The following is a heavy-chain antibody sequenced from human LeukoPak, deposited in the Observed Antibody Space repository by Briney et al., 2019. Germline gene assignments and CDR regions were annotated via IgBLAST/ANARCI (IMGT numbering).Heavy chain of an antibody. CDR3: ASNFESSGFYPY. V-gene: IGHV3-53*01. D-gene: IGHD3-22*01. J-gene: IGHJ4*02. CDR2: IYSGGGT. CDR1: GFTVSSNY. Sequence: GGSLRLSCAASGFTVSSNYMSWVRQAPGKGLEWVSIIYSGGGTDYADSVKGRFTVSRDNSKNTVYLQMSSLRADDTAVYYCASNFESSGFYPYWGQGILVTVSS.